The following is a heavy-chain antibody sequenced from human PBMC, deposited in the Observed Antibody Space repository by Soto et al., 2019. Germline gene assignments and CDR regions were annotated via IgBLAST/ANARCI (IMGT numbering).Heavy chain of an antibody. Sequence: GSLRLSCAASGFIVSSNYMSWVRQAPGNGLEWVSVIYSGGSTYYADSVRGRFTISRDNSMNTLYLQMNILRAEDTAVYYCAGHDWFDPWGQGTLVTVSS. J-gene: IGHJ5*02. CDR3: AGHDWFDP. V-gene: IGHV3-66*01. CDR2: IYSGGST. CDR1: GFIVSSNY.